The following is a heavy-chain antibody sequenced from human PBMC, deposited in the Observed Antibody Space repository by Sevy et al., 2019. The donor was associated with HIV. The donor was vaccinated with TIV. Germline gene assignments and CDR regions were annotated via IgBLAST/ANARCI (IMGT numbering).Heavy chain of an antibody. CDR3: ARAPWGYDFWSGYYFDY. CDR1: EFTFSSYA. J-gene: IGHJ4*02. D-gene: IGHD3-3*01. CDR2: ISYDGSNK. Sequence: GGSLRLSCAASEFTFSSYATHWVRQAPGKGLEWVAVISYDGSNKYYADSVKGRFTISRDNSKNTLYLQMNSLRAEDTAVYYCARAPWGYDFWSGYYFDYWGQGTLVTVSS. V-gene: IGHV3-30-3*01.